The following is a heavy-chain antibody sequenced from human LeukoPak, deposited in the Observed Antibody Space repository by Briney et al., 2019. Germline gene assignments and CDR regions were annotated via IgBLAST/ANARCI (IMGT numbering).Heavy chain of an antibody. Sequence: SETLSLTCTVSGGSISTYYWSWIRQPPGKGLEWIGYVYYSGSTNYNPSLMSRVTISVDTSENQFSLKLSSVTAADTAMYYCTRSELLWFGKVNSGFDFWGQGTLVTVSS. CDR1: GGSISTYY. CDR3: TRSELLWFGKVNSGFDF. V-gene: IGHV4-59*01. CDR2: VYYSGST. J-gene: IGHJ4*02. D-gene: IGHD3-10*01.